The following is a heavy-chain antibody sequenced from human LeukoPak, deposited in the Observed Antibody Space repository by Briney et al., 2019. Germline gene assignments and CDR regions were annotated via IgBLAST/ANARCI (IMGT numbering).Heavy chain of an antibody. CDR2: IIPIFGTA. D-gene: IGHD3-22*01. CDR3: AREPRYYYDSNGYYYFDY. J-gene: IGHJ4*02. V-gene: IGHV1-69*05. Sequence: SVKVSCKASGGTFSSYAISWVRQAPGQGLEWMGRIIPIFGTANYAQKFQGRVTITTDESTSTACMELSSLRSEDTAVYYCAREPRYYYDSNGYYYFDYWGQGTLVTVSS. CDR1: GGTFSSYA.